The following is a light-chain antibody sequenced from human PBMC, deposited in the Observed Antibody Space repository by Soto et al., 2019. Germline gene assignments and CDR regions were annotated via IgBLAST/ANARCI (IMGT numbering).Light chain of an antibody. CDR2: AAS. CDR3: QKNFNTPWT. Sequence: DIQMTQSPSSLSASVGDRVTITCRASQTIKNYLNWYRQRPGKAPEFLIYAASSLQSGVPSRFSGSESGTDFTLTISSLQPEDFAAYYCQKNFNTPWTFGQGTKVEIK. CDR1: QTIKNY. V-gene: IGKV1-39*01. J-gene: IGKJ1*01.